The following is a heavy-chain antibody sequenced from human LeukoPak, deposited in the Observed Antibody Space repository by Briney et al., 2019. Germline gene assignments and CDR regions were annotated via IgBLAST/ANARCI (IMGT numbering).Heavy chain of an antibody. CDR2: ISSSSSTI. CDR3: ARGATQFDY. D-gene: IGHD5-12*01. CDR1: GFTFSSYS. J-gene: IGHJ4*02. V-gene: IGHV3-48*04. Sequence: GGSLRLSCAASGFTFSSYSMNWVRQAPGKGLEGVSYISSSSSTIYYADSVKGRFTISRDNAKNSLYLQMNSLRAEDTAVYYCARGATQFDYWGEGTLVTVSS.